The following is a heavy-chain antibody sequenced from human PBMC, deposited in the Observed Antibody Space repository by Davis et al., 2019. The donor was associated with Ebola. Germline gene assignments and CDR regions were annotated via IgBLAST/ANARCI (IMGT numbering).Heavy chain of an antibody. CDR1: GFTFGDYA. J-gene: IGHJ4*02. D-gene: IGHD3-9*01. CDR2: IRSKAYGGTT. Sequence: GESLKISCTASGFTFGDYAMSWVRQAPGKGLEWVGFIRSKAYGGTTEYAASVKGRFTISRDDSKSIAYLQMNSLKTEDTAVYYCTRAVWDYDILTGYHDYWGQGTLVTVSS. V-gene: IGHV3-49*04. CDR3: TRAVWDYDILTGYHDY.